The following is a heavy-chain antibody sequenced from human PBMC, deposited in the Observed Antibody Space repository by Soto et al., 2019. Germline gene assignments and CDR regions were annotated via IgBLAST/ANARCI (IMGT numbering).Heavy chain of an antibody. J-gene: IGHJ4*02. CDR3: AKTLGYCSSTRCLGHV. CDR2: ISGSGGST. CDR1: GFTFSSYA. Sequence: GSLRLSCAASGFTFSSYAMSWVRQAPGKGLEWVSAISGSGGSTYYADSVKGRFTISRDNSKNTLYLQMNSLRAEDTAVYYCAKTLGYCSSTRCLGHVRGQGTLVTVSS. D-gene: IGHD2-2*01. V-gene: IGHV3-23*01.